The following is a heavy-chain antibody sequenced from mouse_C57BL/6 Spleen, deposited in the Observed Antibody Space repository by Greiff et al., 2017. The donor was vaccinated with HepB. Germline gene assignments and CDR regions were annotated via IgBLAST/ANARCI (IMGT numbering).Heavy chain of an antibody. Sequence: EVQLQQSGPELVKPGASVKISCKASGYTFTDYYMNWVKQSHGKSLEWIGDINPNNGGTSYNQKFKGKATLTVDKSSSTAYMELRSLTSEDSAVYYGARRSQLGYFDYWGQGTTLTVSS. V-gene: IGHV1-26*01. J-gene: IGHJ2*01. D-gene: IGHD3-1*01. CDR3: ARRSQLGYFDY. CDR2: INPNNGGT. CDR1: GYTFTDYY.